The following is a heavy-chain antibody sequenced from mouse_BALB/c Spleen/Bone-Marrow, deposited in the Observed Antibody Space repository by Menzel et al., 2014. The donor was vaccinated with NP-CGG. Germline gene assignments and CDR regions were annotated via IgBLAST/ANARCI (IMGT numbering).Heavy chain of an antibody. D-gene: IGHD2-1*01. V-gene: IGHV1-74*01. J-gene: IGHJ3*01. CDR2: IHPSDSET. CDR1: GYSFTSYW. CDR3: AREKVYYGISWFAY. Sequence: QVQLQQSGAELVRPGASVKLSCKASGYSFTSYWMNWVKQRPGQGLEWIGMIHPSDSETRLNQKFKDKATLTVDKSSSTAYMQLSSQTSEDSAVYYCAREKVYYGISWFAYWGQGTLVTVSA.